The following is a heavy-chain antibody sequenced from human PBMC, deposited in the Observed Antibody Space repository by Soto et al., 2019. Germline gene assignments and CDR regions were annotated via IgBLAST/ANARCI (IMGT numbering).Heavy chain of an antibody. CDR1: GYTFTSYA. D-gene: IGHD2-2*01. CDR2: INAGNGNT. V-gene: IGHV1-3*01. Sequence: QVQLVQSGAEVKKPGASVKVSCKASGYTFTSYAMHWVRQAPGQRLEWMGWINAGNGNTKYSQKFQGRVTITRDTSASTAYMELSSLRSEDTAVYYCARADIVVVPAAKSGKNLNPDYWGQGTMVTVSS. J-gene: IGHJ4*02. CDR3: ARADIVVVPAAKSGKNLNPDY.